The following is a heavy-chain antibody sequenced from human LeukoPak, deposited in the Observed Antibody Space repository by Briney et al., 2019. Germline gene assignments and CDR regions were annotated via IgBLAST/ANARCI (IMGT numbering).Heavy chain of an antibody. Sequence: SETLSLTCTVSGGSINDFYWNWIRQPPGKGLEWIGYIYSSGTTNYNPSLKSRVTISVDTSKNQFSLKLSSVTAADTAVYYCARDSEQYYFDYWGQGTLVTVSS. CDR3: ARDSEQYYFDY. CDR2: IYSSGTT. CDR1: GGSINDFY. J-gene: IGHJ4*02. V-gene: IGHV4-59*01.